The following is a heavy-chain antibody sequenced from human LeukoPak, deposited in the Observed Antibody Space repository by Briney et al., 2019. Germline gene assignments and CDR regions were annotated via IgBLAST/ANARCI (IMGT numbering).Heavy chain of an antibody. J-gene: IGHJ6*02. D-gene: IGHD4-17*01. Sequence: GGSLRLSCAASGFTFSGSAMRWVRQASGKGLEWVGRIRSKANSYATAYAASVKGRFTISRDDSKNTAYLQMNSLKTEDTAVYYCTRRGDYGYYYGMDVWGQGTTVTVSS. CDR1: GFTFSGSA. V-gene: IGHV3-73*01. CDR2: IRSKANSYAT. CDR3: TRRGDYGYYYGMDV.